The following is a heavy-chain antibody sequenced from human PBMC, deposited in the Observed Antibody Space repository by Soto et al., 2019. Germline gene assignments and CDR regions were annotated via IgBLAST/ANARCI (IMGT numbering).Heavy chain of an antibody. Sequence: SETLSFTCSVSGGSVSSESYYWSWIRQTPGKGLEWIGNVENSGSTKYNPSLKSRVTISVDTSKNQFSLKLSSVTGADTAVYYCARERGDSHWIDPWGQGTLVTAPQ. CDR2: VENSGST. V-gene: IGHV4-61*01. CDR3: ARERGDSHWIDP. CDR1: GGSVSSESYY. J-gene: IGHJ5*02. D-gene: IGHD2-21*01.